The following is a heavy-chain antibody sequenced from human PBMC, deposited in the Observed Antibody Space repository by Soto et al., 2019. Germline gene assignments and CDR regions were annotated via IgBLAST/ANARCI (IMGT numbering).Heavy chain of an antibody. CDR1: GGSITSSSHF. D-gene: IGHD3-10*01. J-gene: IGHJ5*02. V-gene: IGHV4-39*01. CDR2: IYFTGNT. Sequence: SETLSLTCTASGGSITSSSHFWGWVRQPPGKGLEWIGTIYFTGNTYYTPSLKSRLTMSIDTSKNEFSLRLNSVTAADTAVYYCEGQTFTTAAASYGRCNWLDPWGPGIXATVFS. CDR3: EGQTFTTAAASYGRCNWLDP.